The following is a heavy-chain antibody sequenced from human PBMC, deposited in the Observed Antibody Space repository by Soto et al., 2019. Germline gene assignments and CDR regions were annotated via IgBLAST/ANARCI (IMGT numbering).Heavy chain of an antibody. Sequence: GSLRLSCAASGXTFSGSSMHWVRQASGKGLEWVGRIRSKANSYATAYAASVKGRFTISRDDSKNKAYLQMKRLKTEETAVYYCTRPSAATVGNWFDPWGQGNLVTVSA. J-gene: IGHJ5*02. CDR2: IRSKANSYAT. V-gene: IGHV3-73*01. D-gene: IGHD2-15*01. CDR1: GXTFSGSS. CDR3: TRPSAATVGNWFDP.